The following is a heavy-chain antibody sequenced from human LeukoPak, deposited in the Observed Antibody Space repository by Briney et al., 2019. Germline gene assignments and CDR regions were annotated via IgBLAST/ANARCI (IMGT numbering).Heavy chain of an antibody. J-gene: IGHJ4*02. CDR2: ISGSGGST. CDR3: AKVSLGYCSGGSCYYFDY. Sequence: GGSLRLSCAASGFTFISYAMSWVRQAPGKGLEWVSAISGSGGSTYYADSVKGRFTISRDNSKNTLYLQMNSLRAEDTAVYYCAKVSLGYCSGGSCYYFDYWGQGTLVTVSS. D-gene: IGHD2-15*01. V-gene: IGHV3-23*01. CDR1: GFTFISYA.